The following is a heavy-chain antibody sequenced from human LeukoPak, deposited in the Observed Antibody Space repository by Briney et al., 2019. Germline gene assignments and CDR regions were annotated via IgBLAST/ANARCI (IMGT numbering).Heavy chain of an antibody. J-gene: IGHJ4*02. CDR1: GYTFTSYA. CDR3: ARGFSMVRGVPHGY. V-gene: IGHV1-3*01. Sequence: ASVKVSCKASGYTFTSYAMHWVRQAPGQRLEWMGWINAGNGNTKYSQKFQGRVTITRDTSASTAYMELSSLRSEDTAVYYCARGFSMVRGVPHGYWGQGTLVTVSS. D-gene: IGHD3-10*01. CDR2: INAGNGNT.